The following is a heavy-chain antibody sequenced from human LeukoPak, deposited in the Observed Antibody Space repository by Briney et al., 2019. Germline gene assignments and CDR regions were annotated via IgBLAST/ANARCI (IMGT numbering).Heavy chain of an antibody. V-gene: IGHV1-46*01. CDR2: INPRGGST. J-gene: IGHJ6*03. Sequence: GASVKVSCKASGYTFTYKYMHWVRQAPGQGLEWMGVINPRGGSTSYAQKFQGRLTMTRDMSTSTVYMELSSLRSEDTAVYYCARSAILKSLPNCSGGSCYSYYYYYMDVWGKGTTVTISS. CDR3: ARSAILKSLPNCSGGSCYSYYYYYMDV. D-gene: IGHD2-15*01. CDR1: GYTFTYKY.